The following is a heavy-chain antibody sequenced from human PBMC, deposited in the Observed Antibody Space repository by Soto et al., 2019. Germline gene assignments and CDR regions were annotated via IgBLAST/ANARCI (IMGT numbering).Heavy chain of an antibody. V-gene: IGHV4-34*01. D-gene: IGHD6-19*01. Sequence: PSETLSLTCAVYGGSFSGYYWSWIRQPPGKGLEWIGEINHSGSTNYNPSLKSRVTISVDTSKNQFSLKLSSVTAADTAVYYCARTRDSSGWTYDYWGQGTLVTVSS. J-gene: IGHJ4*02. CDR3: ARTRDSSGWTYDY. CDR2: INHSGST. CDR1: GGSFSGYY.